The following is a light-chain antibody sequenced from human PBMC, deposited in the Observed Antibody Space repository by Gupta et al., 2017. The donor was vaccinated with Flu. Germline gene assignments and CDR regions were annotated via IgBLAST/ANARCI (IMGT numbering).Light chain of an antibody. V-gene: IGLV2-8*01. CDR2: EVS. Sequence: SVTISCTGTSSDVGGYNYVSWYQQHPGKAPKLMIYEVSKRPSGVPDRFSGSKSGNTASLTVSGLQAEDEADYCCSSYAGSNNLVFGGGTKLTVL. J-gene: IGLJ3*02. CDR3: SSYAGSNNLV. CDR1: SSDVGGYNY.